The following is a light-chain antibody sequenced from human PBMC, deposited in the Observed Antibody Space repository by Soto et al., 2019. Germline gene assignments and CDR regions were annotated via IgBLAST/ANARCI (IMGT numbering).Light chain of an antibody. J-gene: IGKJ1*01. CDR2: RAS. CDR1: QSVSTN. Sequence: EIVMTQSPATLSVSPGERATLSCRASQSVSTNLAWYQQKPGQAPRLLIYRASTRATGIPARFSGSGSGTDFTLTISGLEPEDFAVYYCQQYGSSGTFGQGTKVDIK. V-gene: IGKV3-15*01. CDR3: QQYGSSGT.